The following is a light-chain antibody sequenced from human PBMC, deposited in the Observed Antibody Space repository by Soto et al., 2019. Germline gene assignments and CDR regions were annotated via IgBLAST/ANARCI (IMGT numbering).Light chain of an antibody. J-gene: IGKJ2*03. CDR3: QQLNSYPYS. Sequence: DIQLTQSPSFMSASVGDRVTITCRASQGISSNLAWYQQKPGKAPKLLMYVASTLQSGVPSRFSGSGPGTEFTLTSSSLQPEDIAAYYCQQLNSYPYSFGQGTKLEIK. CDR2: VAS. V-gene: IGKV1-9*01. CDR1: QGISSN.